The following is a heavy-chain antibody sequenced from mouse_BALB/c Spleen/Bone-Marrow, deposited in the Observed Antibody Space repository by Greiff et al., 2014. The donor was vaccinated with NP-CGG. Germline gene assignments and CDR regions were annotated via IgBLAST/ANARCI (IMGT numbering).Heavy chain of an antibody. D-gene: IGHD2-4*01. J-gene: IGHJ4*01. CDR3: ASVYDYGRGYAMDY. CDR1: GYAFSNYG. Sequence: VQLQQSGAEVMRPGSSVNISCKASGYAFSNYGMNWVKQRPGQGLEWIGQIYPGDGDTNYNGKFKGRVTLTAEKSSSTAYMQLSSLTSEDSAVYFCASVYDYGRGYAMDYWGQGTSVTVSS. V-gene: IGHV1-80*01. CDR2: IYPGDGDT.